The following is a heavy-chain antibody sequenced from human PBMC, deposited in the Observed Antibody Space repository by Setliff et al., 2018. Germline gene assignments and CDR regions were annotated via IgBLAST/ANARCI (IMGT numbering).Heavy chain of an antibody. CDR2: IDRTGGT. CDR1: GGSVTSDSW. J-gene: IGHJ2*01. D-gene: IGHD1-26*01. CDR3: ARDPTSGSYRGAWYFDL. Sequence: LSLTCAVSGGSVTSDSWWSWVRQSPGKGLEWIAEIDRTGGTNHNPSLKSRVFISLDKSKNEVSLALSSVTAADTAVYYCARDPTSGSYRGAWYFDLWGRGALVTVSS. V-gene: IGHV4-4*02.